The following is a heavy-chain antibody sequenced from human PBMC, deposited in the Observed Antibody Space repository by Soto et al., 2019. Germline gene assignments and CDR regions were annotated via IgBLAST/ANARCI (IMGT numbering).Heavy chain of an antibody. CDR3: AGDWGYCSGGTCHYGMDV. D-gene: IGHD2-15*01. V-gene: IGHV3-48*02. CDR2: ISSSSSTI. Sequence: GGSLRLSCAASGFTFGSYRMNWVRQAPGKGLEWISYISSSSSTIYYADSVKGRFTISRDNAKNSLYLQMNTLRDEDTAMYYCAGDWGYCSGGTCHYGMDVWGQGTTVTVSS. J-gene: IGHJ6*02. CDR1: GFTFGSYR.